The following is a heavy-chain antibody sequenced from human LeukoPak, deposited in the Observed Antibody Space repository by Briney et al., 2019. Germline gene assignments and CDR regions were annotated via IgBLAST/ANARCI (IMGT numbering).Heavy chain of an antibody. CDR1: GYTFTGYY. Sequence: GASVKVSCKASGYTFTGYYMHWVRQAPGQGLEWMGWINPNSGGTNYAQKFQGRVTMTRDTSISTAYMELSRLGSDDTAVYYCARDSHDWNYSAFDPWGQGTLVTVSS. V-gene: IGHV1-2*02. CDR3: ARDSHDWNYSAFDP. CDR2: INPNSGGT. J-gene: IGHJ5*02. D-gene: IGHD1-7*01.